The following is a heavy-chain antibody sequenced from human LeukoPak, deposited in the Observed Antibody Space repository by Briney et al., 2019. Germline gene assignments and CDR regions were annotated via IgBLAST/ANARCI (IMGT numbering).Heavy chain of an antibody. CDR1: GGSFSDNY. D-gene: IGHD5-18*01. CDR3: TRVDTAMSAFDP. V-gene: IGHV4-34*01. Sequence: SETLSLTCAVSGGSFSDNYWTWIRQPPGKGLEWIGQINHSGTTNYNPSLKSRVTILVDTSKNQFSLKLSSVTAADTVVYYCTRVDTAMSAFDPWGQGTLVTVSS. J-gene: IGHJ5*02. CDR2: INHSGTT.